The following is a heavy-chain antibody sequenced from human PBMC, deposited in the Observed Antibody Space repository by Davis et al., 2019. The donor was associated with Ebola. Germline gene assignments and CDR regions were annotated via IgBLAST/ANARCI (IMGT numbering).Heavy chain of an antibody. D-gene: IGHD1-26*01. Sequence: ASVTVSCKASGYSFHSYAISWVRPAPGQGLEWMGSISAYNGNTDYAQTFQGRVTMTTDTSTSTVYMELRSLRSDDTAVYYCARDSGSCDYGGQGTLVTVSS. V-gene: IGHV1-18*01. CDR2: ISAYNGNT. J-gene: IGHJ4*02. CDR3: ARDSGSCDY. CDR1: GYSFHSYA.